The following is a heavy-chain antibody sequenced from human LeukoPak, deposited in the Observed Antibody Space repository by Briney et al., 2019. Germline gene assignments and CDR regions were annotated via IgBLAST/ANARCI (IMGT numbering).Heavy chain of an antibody. J-gene: IGHJ1*01. D-gene: IGHD6-19*01. V-gene: IGHV3-23*01. CDR1: GFTFSSYA. CDR2: ISGSGGST. CDR3: AKDEKQWLVPESDFQR. Sequence: AGGSLRLSCAASGFTFSSYAMSWVRQAPGKGLEWVSAISGSGGSTYYADSVKGRFTISRDNSKNTLYLQMNSLRAEDTAVYYCAKDEKQWLVPESDFQRWGQGTLVTVSS.